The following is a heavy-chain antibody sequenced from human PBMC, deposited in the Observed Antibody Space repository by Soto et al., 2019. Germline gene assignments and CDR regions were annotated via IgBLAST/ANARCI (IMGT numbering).Heavy chain of an antibody. CDR1: GGSISSGGYY. J-gene: IGHJ5*02. Sequence: QVQLHESRPGLVKPSETLSLTCTVSGGSISSGGYYWRWIRQHPGKGLEWIGYIYYSGSTYYNPSITSRVTISVDTSKNQCALKLSSVTAADTAVYYCARSGLQNNWFDPWGQGTLVTVSS. CDR3: ARSGLQNNWFDP. CDR2: IYYSGST. V-gene: IGHV4-31*03. D-gene: IGHD4-4*01.